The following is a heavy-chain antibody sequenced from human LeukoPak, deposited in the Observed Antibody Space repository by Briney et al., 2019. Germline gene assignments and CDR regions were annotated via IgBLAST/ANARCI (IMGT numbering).Heavy chain of an antibody. CDR1: GFTFSSYS. CDR3: AKAQYYYDSSGYYCFDY. Sequence: GGPLRLSCAASGFTFSSYSMSWVRQAPGKGLEWVSIIYSGGSTYYADSVKGRFTISRDNSKNTLHLQMNSLRAEDTAVYYCAKAQYYYDSSGYYCFDYWGQGTLVTVSS. D-gene: IGHD3-22*01. J-gene: IGHJ4*02. V-gene: IGHV3-66*02. CDR2: IYSGGST.